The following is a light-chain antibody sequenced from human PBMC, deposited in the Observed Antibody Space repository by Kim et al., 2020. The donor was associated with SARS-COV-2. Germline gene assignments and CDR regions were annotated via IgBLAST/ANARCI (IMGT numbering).Light chain of an antibody. CDR2: DVS. V-gene: IGLV2-14*03. CDR3: SSHSTSSTYV. Sequence: GHTIPSSCSVASSNVVYYNSVACYQQHPGKVPELVIYDVSERASGVSNRFSGSQSGNTASLTISVRRAEGEAGYCCSSHSTSSTYVFVSGTKVTVL. CDR1: SSNVVYYNS. J-gene: IGLJ1*01.